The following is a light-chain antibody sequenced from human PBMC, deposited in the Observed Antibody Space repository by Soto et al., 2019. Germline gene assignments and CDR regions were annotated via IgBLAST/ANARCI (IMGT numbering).Light chain of an antibody. Sequence: IVMTQSPATLSVSPGESATLSCRASQSVSSNLGWYQQKPGQSPRLLIYGTSARITGIPARFSGSGSGTEFTLTLSSQQSEDFAVYYCHQHNSWPWTFGQGTKVEIK. CDR3: HQHNSWPWT. CDR1: QSVSSN. J-gene: IGKJ1*01. V-gene: IGKV3-15*01. CDR2: GTS.